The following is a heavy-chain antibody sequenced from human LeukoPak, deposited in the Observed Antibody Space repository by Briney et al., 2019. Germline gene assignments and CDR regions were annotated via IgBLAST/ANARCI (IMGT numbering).Heavy chain of an antibody. Sequence: SETLSLTCAVYGGSFNGYYWSWLRQSPGEGLEWVGEINDSGVTNCNPSLESRVVLSVDTSKNQFSLRLSSVTAADTAVYYCARRLVDSGASQVSDHWGQGTLVTVSS. D-gene: IGHD2-15*01. CDR2: INDSGVT. CDR3: ARRLVDSGASQVSDH. J-gene: IGHJ4*02. V-gene: IGHV4-34*01. CDR1: GGSFNGYY.